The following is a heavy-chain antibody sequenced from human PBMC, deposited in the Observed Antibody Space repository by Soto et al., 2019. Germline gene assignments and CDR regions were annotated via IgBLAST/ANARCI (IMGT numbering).Heavy chain of an antibody. Sequence: ASVKVSCKASGYTFTSYGISWVRQAPGQGLEWMGWISAYNGNTNYAQKLQGRVTMTTDTSTSTACMELRSLRSDDTAVYYCARDYDILNGPDAFDIWGQGTMVTVSS. CDR1: GYTFTSYG. J-gene: IGHJ3*02. V-gene: IGHV1-18*01. CDR2: ISAYNGNT. D-gene: IGHD3-9*01. CDR3: ARDYDILNGPDAFDI.